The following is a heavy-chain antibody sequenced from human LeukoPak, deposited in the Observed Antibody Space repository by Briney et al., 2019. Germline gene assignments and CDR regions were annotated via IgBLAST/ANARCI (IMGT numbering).Heavy chain of an antibody. CDR2: IYYSGIT. CDR1: GGSIRGSRYS. CDR3: ARVIRADENPTFDI. Sequence: SETLSLTCTVSGGSIRGSRYSSRWIREPPGKGLEWIGYIYYSGITYYTLSLTSRVSISVDTSQNKFSLKLRSVTAADTAVFYWARVIRADENPTFDIWGQGTMVTVSS. J-gene: IGHJ3*02. V-gene: IGHV4-30-4*01.